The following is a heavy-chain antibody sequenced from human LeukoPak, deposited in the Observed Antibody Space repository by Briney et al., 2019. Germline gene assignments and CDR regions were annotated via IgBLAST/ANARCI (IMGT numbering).Heavy chain of an antibody. CDR1: GYSFTSYG. CDR2: ISAYNGNT. V-gene: IGHV1-18*01. D-gene: IGHD2-2*02. Sequence: ASVKVSCKASGYSFTSYGISWVRQAPGQGLEWMGWISAYNGNTNYAQKLQGRVTMTTDTSTSTAYMELRSLRSDDTAVYYCARDDPYIPLDAFDIWGQGTMVTVSS. J-gene: IGHJ3*02. CDR3: ARDDPYIPLDAFDI.